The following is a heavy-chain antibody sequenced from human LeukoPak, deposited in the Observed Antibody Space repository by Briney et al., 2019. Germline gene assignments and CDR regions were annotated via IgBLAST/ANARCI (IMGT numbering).Heavy chain of an antibody. J-gene: IGHJ4*02. CDR3: ARVLGRDGYIPDY. CDR2: ISSSSSYI. V-gene: IGHV3-21*01. D-gene: IGHD5-24*01. CDR1: GFTFSGYS. Sequence: PGGSLRLSCAASGFTFSGYSMNWVRQAPGKGLEWVSSISSSSSYIYYADSVKGRSTISRDNAKNSLYLQMNSLRAEDTAVYYCARVLGRDGYIPDYWGQGTLVTVSS.